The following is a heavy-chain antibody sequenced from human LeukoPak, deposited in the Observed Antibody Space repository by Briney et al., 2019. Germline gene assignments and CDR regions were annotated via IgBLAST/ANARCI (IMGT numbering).Heavy chain of an antibody. J-gene: IGHJ6*02. CDR2: LNWDSRSM. Sequence: GGSLRLSCAASGVNFDDYAMHWVRQSPGTGLEWVAGLNWDSRSMAYADSVKGRFTISRDNAKNSLYLQMNSLRAEDTAVYYCASCRDRDYGDYDGGPVDVWGQGTTVTVSS. CDR3: ASCRDRDYGDYDGGPVDV. CDR1: GVNFDDYA. D-gene: IGHD4-17*01. V-gene: IGHV3-9*01.